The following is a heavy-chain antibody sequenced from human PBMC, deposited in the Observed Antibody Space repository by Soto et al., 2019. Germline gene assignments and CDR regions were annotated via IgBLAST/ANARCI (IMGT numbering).Heavy chain of an antibody. Sequence: GGSLRLSCAASGLHFISYAMSWVRQAPGKGLEWVSAISGSGGSTYYADSVKGRFTISRDNSKNTLYLQMNSLRAEDTAVYYCAKDPWQWLEPYWGQGTLVTVSS. CDR2: ISGSGGST. V-gene: IGHV3-23*01. CDR1: GLHFISYA. J-gene: IGHJ4*02. D-gene: IGHD6-19*01. CDR3: AKDPWQWLEPY.